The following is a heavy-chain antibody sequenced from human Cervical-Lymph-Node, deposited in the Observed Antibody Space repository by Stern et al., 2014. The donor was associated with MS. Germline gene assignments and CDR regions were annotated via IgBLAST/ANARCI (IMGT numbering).Heavy chain of an antibody. CDR1: GGTFNVYA. V-gene: IGHV1-69*12. CDR3: ARDGRHTDNYGLDV. Sequence: QDQLVQSGAEVKKPGSSVRVSCKVSGGTFNVYAINWLRQAPGQGLEWMGGIIPIFGTANYAQKFQGRVTITADESTRTSSMQLSSLRNDDTAVYYCARDGRHTDNYGLDVWGQGTTVTVSS. CDR2: IIPIFGTA. D-gene: IGHD3-9*01. J-gene: IGHJ6*02.